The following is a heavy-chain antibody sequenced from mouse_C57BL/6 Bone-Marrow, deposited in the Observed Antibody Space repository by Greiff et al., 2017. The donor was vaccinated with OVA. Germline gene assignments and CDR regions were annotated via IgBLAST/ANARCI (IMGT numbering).Heavy chain of an antibody. CDR3: ARRYYGSSWYFDV. CDR1: GYTFTSYW. CDR2: IYPGSGST. D-gene: IGHD1-1*01. Sequence: QVQLQQPGAELVKPGASVKMSCKASGYTFTSYWITWVKQRPGQGLEWIGDIYPGSGSTNYNEKFTSKATLTVDTSSSTAYMRLSSLTSEDSAVYYCARRYYGSSWYFDVWGTGTTVTVSS. V-gene: IGHV1-55*01. J-gene: IGHJ1*03.